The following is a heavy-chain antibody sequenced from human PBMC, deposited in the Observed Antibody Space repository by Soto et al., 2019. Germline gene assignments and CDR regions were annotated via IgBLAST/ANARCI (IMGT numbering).Heavy chain of an antibody. V-gene: IGHV1-18*01. Sequence: QVQLVQSGGEVKKPGASVKVSCKATGYTFTSFGISWGRQAPGQGLEWMGWISAYNGNTNYAQKLQGRVTMTTDTSTSTAYMERRSLTSDDTAVYYCARDRSMYYGMDVWGQGTTVTVSS. CDR1: GYTFTSFG. CDR2: ISAYNGNT. D-gene: IGHD2-8*01. J-gene: IGHJ6*02. CDR3: ARDRSMYYGMDV.